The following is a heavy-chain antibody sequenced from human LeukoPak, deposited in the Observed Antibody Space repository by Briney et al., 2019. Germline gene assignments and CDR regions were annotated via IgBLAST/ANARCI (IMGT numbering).Heavy chain of an antibody. D-gene: IGHD2-2*01. CDR3: ARGADYSRAGCYRRTYYSYYMDV. J-gene: IGHJ6*03. V-gene: IGHV3-48*03. CDR2: ISSSGSTI. Sequence: GGSLRLSCAASGFTFSSYEMNWVRQAPGKGLEWVSYISSSGSTIYYADSVKGRFTISRDNAKNSLSLQMNSLRAEDTAVYYCARGADYSRAGCYRRTYYSYYMDVWGKGTTVTISS. CDR1: GFTFSSYE.